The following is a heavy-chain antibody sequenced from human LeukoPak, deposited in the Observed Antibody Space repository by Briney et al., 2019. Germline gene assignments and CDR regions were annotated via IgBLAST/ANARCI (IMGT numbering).Heavy chain of an antibody. V-gene: IGHV5-51*01. J-gene: IGHJ6*02. CDR3: ARQDIVLKVYDHGVDV. D-gene: IGHD2-8*01. Sequence: SPSFQGQVTISADKSISTAYLQWSSLKASDTAMYYCARQDIVLKVYDHGVDVWGQGTTVTVSS.